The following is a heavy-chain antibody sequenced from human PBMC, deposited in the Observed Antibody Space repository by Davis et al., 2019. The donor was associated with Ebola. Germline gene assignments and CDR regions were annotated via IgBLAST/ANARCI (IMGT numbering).Heavy chain of an antibody. D-gene: IGHD2-15*01. CDR1: RGTFSSYA. CDR2: IIPIFGTA. J-gene: IGHJ4*02. Sequence: SVKVSCKASRGTFSSYAISWVRQAPGQGLEWMGGIIPIFGTANYAQKFQGRVTITADESTSTAYMELSSLRSDDTAVYYCARDNCSGGSCHSNFDYWGQGTLVTVSS. CDR3: ARDNCSGGSCHSNFDY. V-gene: IGHV1-69*13.